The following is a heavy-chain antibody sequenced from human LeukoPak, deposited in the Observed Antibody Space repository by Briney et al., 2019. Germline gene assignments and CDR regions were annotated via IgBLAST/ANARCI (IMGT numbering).Heavy chain of an antibody. J-gene: IGHJ4*02. D-gene: IGHD3-22*01. CDR1: VYTFTDNG. Sequence: RALVTVSFKASVYTFTDNGISWVRQAPGQGREGMGWISVYNGNTNYTQKFRDRLTMTTDTPTSTAYMHLRSLTSDDTAVYFCARVSSGYDDYWGQGTLVTVSS. V-gene: IGHV1-18*01. CDR3: ARVSSGYDDY. CDR2: ISVYNGNT.